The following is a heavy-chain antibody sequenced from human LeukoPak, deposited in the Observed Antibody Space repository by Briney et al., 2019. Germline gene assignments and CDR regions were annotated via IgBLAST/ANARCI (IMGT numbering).Heavy chain of an antibody. V-gene: IGHV4-34*01. CDR1: GGSFSGYY. J-gene: IGHJ4*02. CDR2: INHSGST. CDR3: ARGTETGIVGATGFDY. D-gene: IGHD1-26*01. Sequence: PSETLSLTCAVYGGSFSGYYWSWIRQPPGKGLEWIGEINHSGSTNYNPSLKSRVTISVDTSKNQFSLKLSSVTAADTAVYYCARGTETGIVGATGFDYWGQGTLVTVSS.